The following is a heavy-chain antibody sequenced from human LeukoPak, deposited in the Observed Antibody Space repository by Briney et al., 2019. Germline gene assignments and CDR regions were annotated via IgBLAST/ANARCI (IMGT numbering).Heavy chain of an antibody. V-gene: IGHV3-11*01. CDR3: ARDYCYDSSGYFGY. CDR1: GFTFSDYY. Sequence: GGSLRLSCAASGFTFSDYYMSWIRQAPGKGLEWVSYISSSGSTIYYADSVKGRSTISRDNAKNSLYLQMNSLRAEDTAVYYCARDYCYDSSGYFGYWGQGTLVTVSS. D-gene: IGHD3-22*01. J-gene: IGHJ4*02. CDR2: ISSSGSTI.